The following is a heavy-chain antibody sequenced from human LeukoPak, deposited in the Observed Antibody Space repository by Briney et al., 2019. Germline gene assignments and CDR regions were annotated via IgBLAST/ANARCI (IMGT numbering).Heavy chain of an antibody. CDR1: EYTFTDYC. D-gene: IGHD2-2*01. V-gene: IGHV1-2*02. Sequence: ASVKVSCKASEYTFTDYCMHWVRQAPGQGLEWMGWINPVSGGTNYVQKFQGRVTMTRDTSISTAYMELSRLRSDETAVYYCARANFLSCSSTSCLFDYWGQGTLVTVSS. CDR2: INPVSGGT. J-gene: IGHJ4*02. CDR3: ARANFLSCSSTSCLFDY.